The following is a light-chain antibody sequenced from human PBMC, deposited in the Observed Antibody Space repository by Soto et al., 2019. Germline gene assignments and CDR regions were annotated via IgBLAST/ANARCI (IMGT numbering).Light chain of an antibody. CDR2: QDS. CDR3: QSYDSSLSGSRV. V-gene: IGLV3-1*01. Sequence: SYELTQPPSVSVSPGQTASITCSGDKLGDKYACWYQQKPGQSPVLVIYQDSKRPSGIPERFSGSNSGNTATLTISGTQAMDEADYYCQSYDSSLSGSRVFGGGTQLTVL. J-gene: IGLJ2*01. CDR1: KLGDKY.